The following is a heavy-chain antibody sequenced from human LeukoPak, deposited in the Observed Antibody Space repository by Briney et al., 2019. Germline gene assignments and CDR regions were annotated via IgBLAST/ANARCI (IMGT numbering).Heavy chain of an antibody. Sequence: KPSETLSLTCAVYGGSFSGYYWSWIRQPPGKGLEWIGEINHSGSTNYNPSLKSRVTISVDTSKNQFSLKLSSVTAADTAVYYCARHGLSMVRGVRYYYGMDVWGQGTTVTVSS. J-gene: IGHJ6*02. V-gene: IGHV4-34*01. CDR3: ARHGLSMVRGVRYYYGMDV. D-gene: IGHD3-10*01. CDR1: GGSFSGYY. CDR2: INHSGST.